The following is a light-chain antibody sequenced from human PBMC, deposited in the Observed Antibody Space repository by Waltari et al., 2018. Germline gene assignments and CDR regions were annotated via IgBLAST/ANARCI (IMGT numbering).Light chain of an antibody. CDR1: SSHIGAGSP. CDR3: QSYDSSLRGSL. CDR2: GNN. J-gene: IGLJ2*01. Sequence: QSGLTQPPSVSGAPGQRATIHCTGLSSHIGAGSPVHWYQVLPGKAPQLLIYGNNNRPSGVADRCSGSKSGSSASLAITGLQAEDEADYYCQSYDSSLRGSLFGGGTKLTVL. V-gene: IGLV1-40*01.